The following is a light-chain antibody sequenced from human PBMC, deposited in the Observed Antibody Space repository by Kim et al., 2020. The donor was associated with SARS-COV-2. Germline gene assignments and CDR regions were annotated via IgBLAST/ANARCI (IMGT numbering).Light chain of an antibody. CDR3: QSYDSSNRWV. V-gene: IGLV6-57*03. CDR2: EDN. CDR1: SGYIARNY. J-gene: IGLJ3*02. Sequence: TGTISSTRNSGYIARNYVRCNQQRQGRAAAAVIYEDNQRPAGVPDRFSGSIDSSSNSASLTISVLKTEDEADYYCQSYDSSNRWVFGGGTQLTVL.